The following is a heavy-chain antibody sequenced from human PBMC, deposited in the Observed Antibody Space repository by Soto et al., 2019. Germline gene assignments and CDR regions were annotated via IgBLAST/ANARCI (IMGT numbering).Heavy chain of an antibody. CDR1: GGSISSGDYY. V-gene: IGHV4-30-4*01. D-gene: IGHD3-3*01. J-gene: IGHJ6*02. CDR2: IYYSGST. CDR3: ARLLFGVVPPHYGMDV. Sequence: SETLSLTCTVSGGSISSGDYYWSWIRQPPGKGLEWIGYIYYSGSTYYNPSLKSRVTISVDTSKNQFSLKLSSVTAADTAVYYCARLLFGVVPPHYGMDVWGQGTTVTVSS.